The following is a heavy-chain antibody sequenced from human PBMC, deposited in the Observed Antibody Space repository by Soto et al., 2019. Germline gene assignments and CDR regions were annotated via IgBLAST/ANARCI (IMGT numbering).Heavy chain of an antibody. D-gene: IGHD6-6*01. Sequence: GGSLRLSCAASGFTFSSYSMNWVRQAPGKGLEWVSSINSGSFSINYADSVKGRFSISRDNAQNSLHLQMNNLRAEDTAVYYCARNESSNNYGMDGWGQGTTVTVSS. CDR2: INSGSFSI. CDR1: GFTFSSYS. J-gene: IGHJ6*02. CDR3: ARNESSNNYGMDG. V-gene: IGHV3-21*01.